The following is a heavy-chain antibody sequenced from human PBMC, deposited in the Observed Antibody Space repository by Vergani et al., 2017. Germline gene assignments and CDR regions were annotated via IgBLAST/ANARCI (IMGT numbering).Heavy chain of an antibody. CDR1: GESFSSFY. Sequence: QVQLQQWGAGVVKPSGTLSLTCAVFGESFSSFYWSWIRQPPGKGLEWIGEINNDGHTNYNPSLESRVTVSRDTAKNQFSLNLMSVTAADTAMYYCAGGHEAPSDYWGQGTLVTVSS. CDR2: INNDGHT. CDR3: AGGHEAPSDY. J-gene: IGHJ4*02. V-gene: IGHV4-34*02.